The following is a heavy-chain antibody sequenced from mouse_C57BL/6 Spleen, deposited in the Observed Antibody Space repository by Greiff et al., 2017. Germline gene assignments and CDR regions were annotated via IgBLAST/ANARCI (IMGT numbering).Heavy chain of an antibody. D-gene: IGHD1-1*01. CDR3: ARRDYCDGSRVAFDY. J-gene: IGHJ2*01. Sequence: EVMLVESVAALVRPGASVKLSCTASGFNIKNNYMHWVKQRPEQGLEWIGRIDPAIGNTKYAPKFQGRATITSGPSSNTAYLQLSSLPSEDTAIYYCARRDYCDGSRVAFDYWGQGTTLTVSS. V-gene: IGHV14-3*01. CDR1: GFNIKNNY. CDR2: IDPAIGNT.